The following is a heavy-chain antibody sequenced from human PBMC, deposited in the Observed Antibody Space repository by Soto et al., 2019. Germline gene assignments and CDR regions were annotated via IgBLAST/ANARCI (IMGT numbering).Heavy chain of an antibody. CDR1: GYTFTIYG. D-gene: IGHD3-22*01. V-gene: IGHV1-18*04. Sequence: QVQLVQSGAEVKKPGASVKVSCKASGYTFTIYGISWVRQAPGQGLEWMGWISGYNGNTDYAQNLQDRVTLTTDASTSSVYMELRSLGSDATAVYYWARVDSYDSSGYYGYWGQGTLITVSS. CDR3: ARVDSYDSSGYYGY. J-gene: IGHJ4*02. CDR2: ISGYNGNT.